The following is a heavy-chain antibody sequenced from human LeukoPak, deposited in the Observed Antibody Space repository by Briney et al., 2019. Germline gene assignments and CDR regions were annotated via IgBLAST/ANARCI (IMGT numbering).Heavy chain of an antibody. J-gene: IGHJ1*01. Sequence: GGSLRLSCTASGFTFGDYAMSWFRQAPGKGLEWVAVISYDGSNKYYADSVKGRFTISRDNSKNTLYLQMNSLRAEDTAVYYCATRSSGYFGSPQYFQHWGQGTLVTVSS. CDR3: ATRSSGYFGSPQYFQH. CDR2: ISYDGSNK. CDR1: GFTFGDYA. D-gene: IGHD3-22*01. V-gene: IGHV3-30*04.